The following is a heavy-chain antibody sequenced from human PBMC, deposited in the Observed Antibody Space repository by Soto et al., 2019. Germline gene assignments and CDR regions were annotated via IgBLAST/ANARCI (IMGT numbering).Heavy chain of an antibody. Sequence: ASVKVSCKASGYTFTSYAMHWVRQAPGQRLDWMGWINAGNGNTKYSQKFQGRVTITRNTSASTAYMELSSLRSEDTAVYYCARDLGIAVAGTFGDDYWGQGTLVTVSS. CDR2: INAGNGNT. CDR1: GYTFTSYA. CDR3: ARDLGIAVAGTFGDDY. D-gene: IGHD6-19*01. J-gene: IGHJ4*02. V-gene: IGHV1-3*01.